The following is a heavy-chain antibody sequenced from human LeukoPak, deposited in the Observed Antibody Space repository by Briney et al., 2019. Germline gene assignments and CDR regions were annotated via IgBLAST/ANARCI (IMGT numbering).Heavy chain of an antibody. Sequence: GGSLRLSCAASGFTFSGSAMQWVRQAYGKGLEWVGRTRSKANSYAPAYAASVKGRFTISRDDSKHTAYLQMNSLKTHDTAVYYCTTSAPVVVAAPQWGQGTLVTVSS. V-gene: IGHV3-73*01. J-gene: IGHJ4*02. CDR1: GFTFSGSA. CDR2: TRSKANSYAP. D-gene: IGHD2-15*01. CDR3: TTSAPVVVAAPQ.